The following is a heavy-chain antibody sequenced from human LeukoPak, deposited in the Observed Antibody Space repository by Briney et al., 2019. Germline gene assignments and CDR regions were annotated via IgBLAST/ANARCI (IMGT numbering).Heavy chain of an antibody. Sequence: GGSLRLSCAASGFTFSSYSMNWVRQAPGKGLEWVSYISSSSSTIYYADSVKGRFTISRDNAKNSLFLQMNSLRAEDTALYYCARSGNYYLDYWGQGTLVTVSS. CDR3: ARSGNYYLDY. CDR2: ISSSSSTI. V-gene: IGHV3-48*04. CDR1: GFTFSSYS. D-gene: IGHD1-26*01. J-gene: IGHJ4*02.